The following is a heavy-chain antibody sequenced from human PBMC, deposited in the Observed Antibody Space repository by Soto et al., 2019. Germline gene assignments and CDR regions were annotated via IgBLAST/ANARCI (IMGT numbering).Heavy chain of an antibody. D-gene: IGHD3-3*01. J-gene: IGHJ4*02. V-gene: IGHV3-7*03. CDR2: IKQDGLGK. CDR1: GFTLKNYI. Sequence: EVQLVESGGALFQPGGSLRPSFEASGFTLKNYIRNWARQAPGKGLEGVAKIKQDGLGKSYVASVKGPFPHPRDNAGNSLYLQRDHLRAGDPGLFFWAGGGWDFSSDYSGGRFDYWGQGTLVSVSS. CDR3: AGGGWDFSSDYSGGRFDY.